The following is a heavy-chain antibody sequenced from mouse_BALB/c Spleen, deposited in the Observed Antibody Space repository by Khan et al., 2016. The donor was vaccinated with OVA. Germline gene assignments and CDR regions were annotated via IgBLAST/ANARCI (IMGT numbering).Heavy chain of an antibody. CDR1: GFNIKDYY. J-gene: IGHJ3*01. CDR2: IDPENGNT. Sequence: EVQLQQSGAELVRPGALVKLSCKASGFNIKDYYMYWVKQRPEQGLEWIGWIDPENGNTIYDPKFQGKARITADTSSNTAYLQLSSLTSEDTAVYYCARRGYGNYWFAYWGQGTLVTVSA. D-gene: IGHD2-1*01. V-gene: IGHV14-1*02. CDR3: ARRGYGNYWFAY.